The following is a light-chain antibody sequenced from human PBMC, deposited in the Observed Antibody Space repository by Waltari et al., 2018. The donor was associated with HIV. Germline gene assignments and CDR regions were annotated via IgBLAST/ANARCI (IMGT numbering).Light chain of an antibody. J-gene: IGLJ2*01. CDR3: ASWDDNLGHWI. CDR2: RND. Sequence: QPKMTQAPSASTPPGQRITMSCSGPKSNLGNNFIYWYQQIAGAAPRLVMARNDQRPAGVPDRFSGTKSGTSAFLAITGLRLDDEATYFCASWDDNLGHWIFGGGTKLTVL. V-gene: IGLV1-47*01. CDR1: KSNLGNNF.